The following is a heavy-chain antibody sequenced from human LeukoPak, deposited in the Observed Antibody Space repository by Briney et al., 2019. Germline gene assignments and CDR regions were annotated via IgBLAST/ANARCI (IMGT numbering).Heavy chain of an antibody. D-gene: IGHD5-18*01. V-gene: IGHV4-59*01. CDR2: IYYSGST. J-gene: IGHJ4*02. CDR3: ARVGYSYGLDFDY. Sequence: SETLSLTCTVSGGSISSYYWSWIRQPPGKGLEWIGYIYYSGSTNYNPSLKSRVTISVDTSKDQFSLKLSSVTAADTAVYYCARVGYSYGLDFDYWGQGTLVTVSS. CDR1: GGSISSYY.